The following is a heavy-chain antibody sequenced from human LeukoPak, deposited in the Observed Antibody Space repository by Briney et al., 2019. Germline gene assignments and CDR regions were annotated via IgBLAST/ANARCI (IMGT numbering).Heavy chain of an antibody. Sequence: PGGPLRLSCAASGFTFSSYWMSWVRQAPGKGLESVANIKQDGSEKYYVDSVKGRFTISRDNAKNSLYLQMNSLRVEDTAVYYCARGLYNRNYWGQGTLVTVSS. CDR2: IKQDGSEK. V-gene: IGHV3-7*01. CDR3: ARGLYNRNY. D-gene: IGHD1-14*01. J-gene: IGHJ4*02. CDR1: GFTFSSYW.